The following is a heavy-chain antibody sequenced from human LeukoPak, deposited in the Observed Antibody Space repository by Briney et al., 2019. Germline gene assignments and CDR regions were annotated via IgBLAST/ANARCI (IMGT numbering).Heavy chain of an antibody. CDR2: ISGSGGST. CDR1: GFTFSSYA. D-gene: IGHD2-21*02. V-gene: IGHV3-23*01. CDR3: AHTATLAYCGGDCYADAFDI. J-gene: IGHJ3*02. Sequence: GGSLRLSCAASGFTFSSYAMSWVRQAPGKGLEWVSAISGSGGSTYYADSVKGRFTISRDNSKNTLYLQMNSLRAEDTAVYYCAHTATLAYCGGDCYADAFDIWGQGTMVTVYS.